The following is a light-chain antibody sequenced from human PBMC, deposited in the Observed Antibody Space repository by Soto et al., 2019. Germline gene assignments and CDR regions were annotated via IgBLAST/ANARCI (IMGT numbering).Light chain of an antibody. CDR1: NIGSKS. Sequence: SYELTQPPSVSVAPGKTARITCGGNNIGSKSVHWYQQKPGQAPRLVISYDNDRPSGIPERFSGSDSGNTATLTISRVEVGDEADYYCQVWDSSSEHVVFGGGTKLTVL. CDR2: YDN. CDR3: QVWDSSSEHVV. V-gene: IGLV3-21*04. J-gene: IGLJ3*02.